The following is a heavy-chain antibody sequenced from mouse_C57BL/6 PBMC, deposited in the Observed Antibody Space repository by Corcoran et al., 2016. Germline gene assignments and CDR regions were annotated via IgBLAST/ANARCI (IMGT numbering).Heavy chain of an antibody. CDR2: IYPGSGNT. D-gene: IGHD1-1*01. V-gene: IGHV1-76*01. J-gene: IGHJ3*01. Sequence: QVQLKQSGAELVRPGASVKLSCKASGYTFTDYYINWVKQRPGQGLEWIARIYPGSGNTYYNEKFKGKATLTAEKSSSTAYMQLSSLTSEDSAVYFCARTGLLRTAWFAYWGQGTLVTVSA. CDR1: GYTFTDYY. CDR3: ARTGLLRTAWFAY.